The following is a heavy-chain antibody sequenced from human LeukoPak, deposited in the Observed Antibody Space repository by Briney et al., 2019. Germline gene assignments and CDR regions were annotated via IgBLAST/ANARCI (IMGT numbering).Heavy chain of an antibody. J-gene: IGHJ4*02. CDR3: AKDGIMITFGGVIAEYYFDY. Sequence: GGSLRLSCAASGFTVSSNYMSWVRQAPGKGLEWVSGISWNSGSIGYADSVKGRFTISRDNAKNSLYLQMNSLRAEDTALYYCAKDGIMITFGGVIAEYYFDYWGQGTLVTVSS. CDR2: ISWNSGSI. CDR1: GFTVSSNY. D-gene: IGHD3-16*02. V-gene: IGHV3-9*01.